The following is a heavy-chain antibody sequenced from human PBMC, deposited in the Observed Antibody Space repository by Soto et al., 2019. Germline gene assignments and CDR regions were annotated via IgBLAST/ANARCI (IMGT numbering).Heavy chain of an antibody. CDR3: VKDINYYAMDV. Sequence: GGSLRRSCAASGFTLSCCTMGWVRQAPGKGLDWVSVIGPTGDNTNYADSVKGRFTISRDNSKNTLYLQMNSLRAEDTAVYYCVKDINYYAMDVWGQGTTVTVSS. CDR2: IGPTGDNT. V-gene: IGHV3-23*01. J-gene: IGHJ6*01. D-gene: IGHD1-20*01. CDR1: GFTLSCCT.